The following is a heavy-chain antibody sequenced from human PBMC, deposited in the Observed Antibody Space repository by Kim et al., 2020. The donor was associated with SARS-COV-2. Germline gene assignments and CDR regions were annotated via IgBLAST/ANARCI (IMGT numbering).Heavy chain of an antibody. V-gene: IGHV4-39*01. J-gene: IGHJ4*02. CDR3: ARPRSSTSIEDY. Sequence: SETLSLTCTVSGGSISSSSYYWGWIRQPPGKGLEWIGSIYYSGSTYYNPSLKSRVTISVDTSKNQFSLKLSSVTAADTAVYYCARPRSSTSIEDYWGQGTLVTVSS. CDR2: IYYSGST. D-gene: IGHD2-2*01. CDR1: GGSISSSSYY.